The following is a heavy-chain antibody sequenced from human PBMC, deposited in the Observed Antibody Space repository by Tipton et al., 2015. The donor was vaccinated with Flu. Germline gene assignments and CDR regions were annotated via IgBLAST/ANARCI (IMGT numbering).Heavy chain of an antibody. D-gene: IGHD3-3*01. CDR2: IYYSGST. V-gene: IGHV4-39*07. CDR3: ARLTIFGVVIIGNYYYYMDG. CDR1: GGSISSSSYY. Sequence: TLSLTCTVSGGSISSSSYYWGWIRQPPGKGLEWIGSIYYSGSTYYNPSLKSRVTISVDTSKNQFSLKLSSVTAADTAVYYCARLTIFGVVIIGNYYYYMDGWGKGTTGTVSS. J-gene: IGHJ6*03.